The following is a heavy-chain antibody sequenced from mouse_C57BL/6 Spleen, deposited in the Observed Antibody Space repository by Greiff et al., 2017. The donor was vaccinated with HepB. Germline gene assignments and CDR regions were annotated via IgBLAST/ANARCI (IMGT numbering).Heavy chain of an antibody. V-gene: IGHV1-59*01. Sequence: VQLQQPGAELVRPGTSVKLSCKASGYTFTSYWMHWVKQRPGQGLEWIGVIDPSDSYTNYNQNFKGKATLTVDTSSSTAYMQLSSLTSEDSAVYYCARERGPLYAMDYWGQGTSVTVAS. CDR3: ARERGPLYAMDY. CDR2: IDPSDSYT. J-gene: IGHJ4*01. CDR1: GYTFTSYW.